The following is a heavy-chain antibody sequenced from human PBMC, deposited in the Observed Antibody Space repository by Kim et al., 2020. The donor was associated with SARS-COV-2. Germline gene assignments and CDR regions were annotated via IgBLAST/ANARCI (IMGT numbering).Heavy chain of an antibody. D-gene: IGHD2-15*01. V-gene: IGHV3-23*01. CDR3: TKEMGSGGRGDAFYI. Sequence: DTVKGRFTNSRESSKKTLYLQMNSLRAEDTAVYYCTKEMGSGGRGDAFYIWGQGTMVTVSS. J-gene: IGHJ3*02.